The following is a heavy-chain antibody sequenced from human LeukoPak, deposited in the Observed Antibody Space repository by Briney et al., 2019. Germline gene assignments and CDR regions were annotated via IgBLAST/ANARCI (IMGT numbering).Heavy chain of an antibody. CDR2: IYRSGAT. Sequence: SETLSLTCPVSGDSFSGNNYWTWVRQPPGKGLEWIGEIYRSGATNYNPSLKSRVTVSQDKSKNQFSLKLNSVTAADTAIYYCARNSGYSDLNYWGQGVLVTVSS. CDR1: GDSFSGNNY. J-gene: IGHJ4*02. V-gene: IGHV4-4*02. D-gene: IGHD3-22*01. CDR3: ARNSGYSDLNY.